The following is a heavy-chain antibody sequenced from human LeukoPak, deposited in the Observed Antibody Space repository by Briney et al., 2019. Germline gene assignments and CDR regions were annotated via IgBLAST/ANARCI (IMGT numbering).Heavy chain of an antibody. J-gene: IGHJ4*02. CDR2: INPSGGST. D-gene: IGHD3-22*01. CDR3: ARDLNHYYDSSGYSETGGEGY. V-gene: IGHV1-46*01. CDR1: GYTFTSYY. Sequence: GASVKVFCKASGYTFTSYYMHWVRQAPGQGLEWMGIINPSGGSTSYAQKFQGRVTMTRDTSTSTVYMELSSLRSEDTAVYYCARDLNHYYDSSGYSETGGEGYWGQGTLVTVSS.